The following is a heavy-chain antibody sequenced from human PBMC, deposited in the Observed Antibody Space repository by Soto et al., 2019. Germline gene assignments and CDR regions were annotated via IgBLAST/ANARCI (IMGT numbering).Heavy chain of an antibody. V-gene: IGHV4-30-2*01. CDR3: ARIHWSQSSLDY. J-gene: IGHJ4*02. CDR1: GGSIDSTDYS. CDR2: VSHRGTA. D-gene: IGHD6-19*01. Sequence: TLSLTCAVSGGSIDSTDYSLTWIRQPPVKGLEWIGYVSHRGTAYSIPSLNGRLTLSMDSSQTQFSLKLTSVTAADSAVYYCARIHWSQSSLDYWGRGSLVTVSS.